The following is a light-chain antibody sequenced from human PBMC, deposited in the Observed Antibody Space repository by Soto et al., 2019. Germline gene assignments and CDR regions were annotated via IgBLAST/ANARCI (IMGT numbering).Light chain of an antibody. CDR2: GTS. J-gene: IGKJ1*01. CDR3: QQYGSSHRT. CDR1: QRISSIY. V-gene: IGKV3-20*01. Sequence: EIVLTQSPGTLSLSPGERATLSCRASQRISSIYLAWYQQKPGLAPRLLIYGTSIRATGIPDRFSGSGSGTDFTLTISRLEPEDFAGYYCQQYGSSHRTFGQGTKVEIK.